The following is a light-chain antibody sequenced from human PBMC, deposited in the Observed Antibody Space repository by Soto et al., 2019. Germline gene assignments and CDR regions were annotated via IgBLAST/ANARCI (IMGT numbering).Light chain of an antibody. J-gene: IGKJ4*01. Sequence: DIRMTQSPSTLSASVGDRVTITCRASQSINNWLAWYQQKPGKAPKFLIYDASNLESGVPSRFSGSASGTEFTLTISSLQPDDFATSYCQQYDNYPLTFGGGTKVDI. CDR1: QSINNW. CDR2: DAS. CDR3: QQYDNYPLT. V-gene: IGKV1-5*01.